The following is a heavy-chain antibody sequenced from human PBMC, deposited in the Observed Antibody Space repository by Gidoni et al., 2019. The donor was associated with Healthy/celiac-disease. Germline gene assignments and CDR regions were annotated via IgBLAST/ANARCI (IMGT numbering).Heavy chain of an antibody. Sequence: QVQLQESGPGLVKPSETLSLTGTVSGGSISSYYWSWIRQPPGKGLEWIGYIYYSGSTNYNPSLKSRVTISVDTSKNQFSLKLSSVTAADTAVYYCARDSSSLDAFDIWGQGTMVTVSS. CDR2: IYYSGST. J-gene: IGHJ3*02. CDR3: ARDSSSLDAFDI. V-gene: IGHV4-59*01. CDR1: GGSISSYY.